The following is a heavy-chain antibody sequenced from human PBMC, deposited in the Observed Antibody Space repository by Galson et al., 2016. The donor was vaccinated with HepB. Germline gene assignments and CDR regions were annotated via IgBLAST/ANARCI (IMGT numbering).Heavy chain of an antibody. V-gene: IGHV4-34*01. CDR3: ASLITIGARGVDV. J-gene: IGHJ6*02. CDR2: INDRGNT. CDR1: GGSFTDFY. D-gene: IGHD3-16*01. Sequence: SETLSLTCAVYGGSFTDFYWAWIRQTPGKGLEWIGEINDRGNTNYIPALKSRVTISLETSKTQFSLRLRSLTAADTDGYFCASLITIGARGVDVWGQGTMVFGSS.